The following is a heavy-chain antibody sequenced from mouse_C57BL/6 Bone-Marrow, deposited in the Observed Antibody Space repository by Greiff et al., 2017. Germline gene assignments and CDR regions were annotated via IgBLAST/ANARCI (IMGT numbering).Heavy chain of an antibody. CDR2: ISSGGSYT. V-gene: IGHV5-6*01. Sequence: EVQLQESGGDLVKPGGSLKLSCAASGFTFSSYGMSWVRQTPDKRLEWVATISSGGSYTYYPDSVKGRFTISRDNAKNTLYLQMSSLKSEDTAMYYCASLYYYGSSEYYVDYWGQGTTLTVSS. CDR3: ASLYYYGSSEYYVDY. J-gene: IGHJ2*01. CDR1: GFTFSSYG. D-gene: IGHD1-1*01.